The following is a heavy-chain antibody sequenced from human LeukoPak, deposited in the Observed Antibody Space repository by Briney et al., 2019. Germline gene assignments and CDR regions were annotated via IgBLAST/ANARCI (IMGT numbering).Heavy chain of an antibody. CDR3: ARGLFDIVVVPAAIEFDY. J-gene: IGHJ4*02. Sequence: GGSLRLSCAASGITFSDYEMNWVRQAPGKGLEWVSSISSSSSYIYYADSVKGRPTISRDNAKNSLYLQMNSLRAEDTAVYYCARGLFDIVVVPAAIEFDYWGQGTLVTVSS. V-gene: IGHV3-21*01. CDR1: GITFSDYE. CDR2: ISSSSSYI. D-gene: IGHD2-2*02.